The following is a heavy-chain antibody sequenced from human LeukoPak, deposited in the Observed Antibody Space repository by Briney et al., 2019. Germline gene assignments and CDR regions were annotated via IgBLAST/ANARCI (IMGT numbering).Heavy chain of an antibody. CDR3: ARGEGYYGSGESNGMDV. CDR2: IYSGGST. Sequence: QPGGSLRLSCAASGFTVSSNYMNWVRQAPGKGLEWVTVIYSGGSTYYAESVKGRFTISRDNSKNTLFLQMNSLRAADTAVYYCARGEGYYGSGESNGMDVWGQGTTVTVSS. CDR1: GFTVSSNY. V-gene: IGHV3-66*01. D-gene: IGHD3-10*01. J-gene: IGHJ6*02.